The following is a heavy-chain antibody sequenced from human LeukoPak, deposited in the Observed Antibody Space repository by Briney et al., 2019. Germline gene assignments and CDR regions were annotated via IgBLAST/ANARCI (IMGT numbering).Heavy chain of an antibody. CDR3: ASYSSSIRMDV. Sequence: PSETLSLTCTVSGGSISSYYWSWIRQPAGKGLEWIGRIYTSGTTNYNPSLKSRVTISVDKSKNQLSLKLSSVTAADTAVYYCASYSSSIRMDVWGKGTTVTVSS. J-gene: IGHJ6*04. V-gene: IGHV4-4*07. CDR2: IYTSGTT. CDR1: GGSISSYY. D-gene: IGHD6-6*01.